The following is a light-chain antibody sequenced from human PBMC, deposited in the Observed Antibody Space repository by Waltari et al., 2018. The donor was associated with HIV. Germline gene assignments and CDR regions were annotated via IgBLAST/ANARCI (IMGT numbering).Light chain of an antibody. V-gene: IGLV2-14*01. CDR2: EVN. CDR1: SSDIGSYDS. Sequence: QSALTQPASVSGSPGQSITISCHGTSSDIGSYDSVAWYQQHPGKAPKLMIYEVNNRPSGISNRFSGSKSGNTASLTISGLQAEDEADYYCSSHTTSSTLYVFGTGTKVTVL. J-gene: IGLJ1*01. CDR3: SSHTTSSTLYV.